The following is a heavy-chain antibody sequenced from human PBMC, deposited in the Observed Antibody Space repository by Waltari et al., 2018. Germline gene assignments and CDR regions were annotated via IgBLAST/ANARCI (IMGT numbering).Heavy chain of an antibody. V-gene: IGHV1-8*01. D-gene: IGHD6-13*01. J-gene: IGHJ4*02. Sequence: QVQLVQSGAEVKKPGASVKVSCKASGYTFTSYDINWVRQATGQGLEWMGWRNPNSGNTGYAQKFQGRGTMTRNTSISTAYMGLSSLRSEDTAVYYCARGVAVLGVSSSWYSDYWGQGTLVTVSS. CDR2: RNPNSGNT. CDR1: GYTFTSYD. CDR3: ARGVAVLGVSSSWYSDY.